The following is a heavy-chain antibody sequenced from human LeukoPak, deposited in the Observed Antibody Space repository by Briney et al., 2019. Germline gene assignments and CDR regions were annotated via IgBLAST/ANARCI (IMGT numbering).Heavy chain of an antibody. J-gene: IGHJ6*02. CDR1: GYTFTSYY. Sequence: ASVKVSCKASGYTFTSYYMHWVRQAPGPGLQWMGIFNPSGGDTSYAQKFQGRVTTTRDTSTSTVYMEVVSLRSEDTAVYYCARGCRVVPGVHNVGMTSYYNGMDVWGQGTTVTVSS. CDR3: ARGCRVVPGVHNVGMTSYYNGMDV. D-gene: IGHD2-2*01. CDR2: FNPSGGDT. V-gene: IGHV1-46*01.